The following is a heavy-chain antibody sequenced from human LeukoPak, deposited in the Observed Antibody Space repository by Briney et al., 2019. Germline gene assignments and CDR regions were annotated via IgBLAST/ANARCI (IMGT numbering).Heavy chain of an antibody. D-gene: IGHD1-26*01. J-gene: IGHJ4*02. CDR1: GGTFSSYA. CDR2: IIPIFGTA. Sequence: SVKVSCKASGGTFSSYAISWVRQAPGQGLEWMGGIIPIFGTANYAQKFQGRVTITADESTSTAYMELSSLRSEDTAVYYCARDLFGSGSYYFDYWGQGTLVTVSS. V-gene: IGHV1-69*13. CDR3: ARDLFGSGSYYFDY.